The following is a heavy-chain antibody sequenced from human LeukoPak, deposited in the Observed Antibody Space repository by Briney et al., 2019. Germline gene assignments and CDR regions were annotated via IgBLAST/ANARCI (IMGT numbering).Heavy chain of an antibody. CDR1: GGTFSSYT. CDR3: SRDHSSGYYPDYFDY. D-gene: IGHD3-22*01. J-gene: IGHJ4*02. Sequence: SVKVSCKASGGTFSSYTISWVRQAPGQGLEWMGRIIPILGIANYAQKFQGRVTITADKSTSTAYMELSSLRSEDTAVYYCSRDHSSGYYPDYFDYWGQGTLVTVSS. CDR2: IIPILGIA. V-gene: IGHV1-69*04.